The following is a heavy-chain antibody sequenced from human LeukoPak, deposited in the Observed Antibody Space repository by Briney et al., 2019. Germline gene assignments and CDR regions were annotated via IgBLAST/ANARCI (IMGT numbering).Heavy chain of an antibody. V-gene: IGHV1-3*01. CDR2: INAGNGNT. D-gene: IGHD6-19*01. J-gene: IGHJ2*01. Sequence: ASVKVSCKASGYTFTSYAMHWVRPAPGQRLEWMGWINAGNGNTKYSQKFQGRVTITRDTSASTAYMELSSLRSEDTAVYYCARAYSSGWSPHWYFDLWGRGTLVTVSS. CDR3: ARAYSSGWSPHWYFDL. CDR1: GYTFTSYA.